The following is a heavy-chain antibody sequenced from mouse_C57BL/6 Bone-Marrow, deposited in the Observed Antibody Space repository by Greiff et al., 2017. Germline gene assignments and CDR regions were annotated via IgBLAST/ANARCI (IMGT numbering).Heavy chain of an antibody. D-gene: IGHD1-1*01. V-gene: IGHV7-3*01. CDR1: GFTFTDYY. Sequence: EVKLVESGGGLVQPGGSLSLSCAASGFTFTDYYMSWVRQPPGKALEWLGFIRNKANGYTTEYSASVKGRFTISRNNSQSILYLQMNALRDEDSATYYCARCYYGSSYWYFDVWGTGTTVTVSS. J-gene: IGHJ1*03. CDR2: IRNKANGYTT. CDR3: ARCYYGSSYWYFDV.